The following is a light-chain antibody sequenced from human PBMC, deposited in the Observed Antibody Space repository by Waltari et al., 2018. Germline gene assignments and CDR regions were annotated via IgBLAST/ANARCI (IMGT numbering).Light chain of an antibody. CDR3: CSFAGNSYV. CDR1: RIVLGTQNI. J-gene: IGLJ1*01. V-gene: IGLV2-23*02. Sequence: QSSLTLPAPMSGSPGKWPPISSTATRIVLGTQNIVSCYQHHPGKPPTPIIYEVRRRPSGISDRFSGSMSGSTASLTISRLQAEDEAEYYCCSFAGNSYVFGTGTKVTVL. CDR2: EVR.